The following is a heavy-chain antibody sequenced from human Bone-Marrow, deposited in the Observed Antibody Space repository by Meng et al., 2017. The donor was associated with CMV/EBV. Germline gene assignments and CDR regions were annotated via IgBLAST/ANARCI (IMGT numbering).Heavy chain of an antibody. J-gene: IGHJ5*02. CDR2: IIPILGIA. V-gene: IGHV1-69*02. D-gene: IGHD3-10*01. Sequence: SVKVSCKASGGTFSSYTISWVRQAPGQGLEWMGRIIPILGIANYAQKFQGRVTITADKSTSTAYMELSSLRSEDTAVYYCARGSRWFGELFYWFDPWGPRNLV. CDR3: ARGSRWFGELFYWFDP. CDR1: GGTFSSYT.